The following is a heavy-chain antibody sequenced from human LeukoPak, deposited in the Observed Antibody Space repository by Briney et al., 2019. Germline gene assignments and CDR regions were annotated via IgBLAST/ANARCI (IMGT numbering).Heavy chain of an antibody. V-gene: IGHV1-8*03. CDR2: MNPNSGNT. D-gene: IGHD3-22*01. CDR3: ARSYDSSPNLDY. CDR1: GYTFTSYD. Sequence: ASVKVSCKASGYTFTSYDINWVRQATGQGHEWMGWMNPNSGNTGYAQKFQGRVTITRNTSISTAYMELSSLRSEDTAVYYCARSYDSSPNLDYWGQGTLVTVSS. J-gene: IGHJ4*02.